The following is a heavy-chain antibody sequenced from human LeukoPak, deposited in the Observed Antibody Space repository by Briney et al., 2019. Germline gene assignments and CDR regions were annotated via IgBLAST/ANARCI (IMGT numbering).Heavy chain of an antibody. D-gene: IGHD3-10*01. CDR3: ARDGMVRGVMTAPPAYYYYYYGMDV. J-gene: IGHJ6*02. CDR2: INSDGSST. V-gene: IGHV3-74*01. CDR1: GFTFSSYW. Sequence: TGGSLTLSCAASGFTFSSYWMHWVRQAPGKGLVWVSRINSDGSSTSYADSVKGRFTISRDNAKNTLYLQMNSLRAEDTAVYYCARDGMVRGVMTAPPAYYYYYYGMDVWGQGTTVTVSS.